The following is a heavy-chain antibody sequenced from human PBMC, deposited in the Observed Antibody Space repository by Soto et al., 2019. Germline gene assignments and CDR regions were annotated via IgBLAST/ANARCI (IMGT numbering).Heavy chain of an antibody. CDR3: AMRSTEGAYYYMDV. J-gene: IGHJ6*03. D-gene: IGHD2-2*01. V-gene: IGHV1-46*03. CDR2: INPSGGTT. Sequence: QVQLVQSGTEVKKPGASVKVSCKASGFTFTSYYMHWVRQAPGQGLEWMGIINPSGGTTTYAQNFQDRVTMTRHTSTSTVYMELSSLRSEDTAVYYCAMRSTEGAYYYMDVWGKGTTVTVSS. CDR1: GFTFTSYY.